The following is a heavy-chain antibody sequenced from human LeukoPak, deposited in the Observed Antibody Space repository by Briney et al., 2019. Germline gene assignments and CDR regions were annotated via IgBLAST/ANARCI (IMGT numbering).Heavy chain of an antibody. CDR2: ISGSGGST. Sequence: GGSLRLSCATSGFSFSSYAMSWVRQAPGKGLEWVSAISGSGGSTYYADSVKGRFTISRDNSKNTLYLQMNSLIPEDTAVYYCARAVPSRQAIDYWGQGTLVTVSS. V-gene: IGHV3-23*01. CDR3: ARAVPSRQAIDY. J-gene: IGHJ4*02. CDR1: GFSFSSYA.